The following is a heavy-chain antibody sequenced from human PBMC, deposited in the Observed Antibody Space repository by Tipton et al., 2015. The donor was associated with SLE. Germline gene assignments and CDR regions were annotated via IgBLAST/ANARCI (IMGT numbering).Heavy chain of an antibody. CDR2: IYYSGGT. CDR3: ARSQFRDGVMYRFDS. CDR1: GGSISSSTSY. Sequence: LRLSCPVSGGSISSSTSYWGWVRQPPGKGLEWIGSIYYSGGTYYNPSLKTRVTISVDTSKNQFSLHLSSVTAADTAVYYCARSQFRDGVMYRFDSWCQGTLVTVSS. V-gene: IGHV4-39*07. J-gene: IGHJ4*02. D-gene: IGHD2-8*01.